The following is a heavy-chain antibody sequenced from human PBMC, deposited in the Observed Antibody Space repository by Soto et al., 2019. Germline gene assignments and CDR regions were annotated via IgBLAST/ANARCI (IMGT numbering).Heavy chain of an antibody. CDR3: ARWXSSSSGREDYYYYGMDV. Sequence: SVKVSCKASGGTFSSYAISWVRQAPGQGLEWMGGIIPIFGTANYAQKFQGRVTITADESTSTAYMELSSLRSEDAAVYYCARWXSSSSGREDYYYYGMDVWGQGTTVTVSS. V-gene: IGHV1-69*13. J-gene: IGHJ6*02. D-gene: IGHD6-6*01. CDR1: GGTFSSYA. CDR2: IIPIFGTA.